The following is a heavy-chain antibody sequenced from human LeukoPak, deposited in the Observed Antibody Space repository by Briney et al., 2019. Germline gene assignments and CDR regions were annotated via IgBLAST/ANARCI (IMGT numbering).Heavy chain of an antibody. CDR1: GGSISSYY. D-gene: IGHD3-10*01. Sequence: SETLSLTCTVSGGSISSYYWSWIRQPPGKGLEWIGYIYTSGSTNYNPSLKSRVTISVDTSKNQFSLKLSSVTAADTAVYYCARATDGSGSYDYWGQGTLVTVSS. CDR2: IYTSGST. J-gene: IGHJ4*02. CDR3: ARATDGSGSYDY. V-gene: IGHV4-4*09.